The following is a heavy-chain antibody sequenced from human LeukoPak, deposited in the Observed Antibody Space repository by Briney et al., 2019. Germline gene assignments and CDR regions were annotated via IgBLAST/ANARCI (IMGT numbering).Heavy chain of an antibody. CDR3: AKVGYSSVALGCYYYMDV. J-gene: IGHJ6*03. CDR2: IYPGDSDI. D-gene: IGHD6-19*01. V-gene: IGHV5-51*01. CDR1: GYSFTSYW. Sequence: GESLKISCKTSGYSFTSYWIGWVRQKPGKGLEWMGIIYPGDSDIRYSRPFLRQVTISVDKTNTTAYLQWSSLKASDTAIYYCAKVGYSSVALGCYYYMDVWGKGTTVTVSS.